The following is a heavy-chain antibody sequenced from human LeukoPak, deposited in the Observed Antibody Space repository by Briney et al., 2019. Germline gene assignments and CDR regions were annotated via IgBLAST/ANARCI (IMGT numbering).Heavy chain of an antibody. CDR3: ASDYGDYLEYFQH. D-gene: IGHD4-17*01. V-gene: IGHV5-51*01. CDR2: IYPGDSDT. Sequence: GESLKISCKGSGYSFTSYWIGWVRQMPGKGLEWMGIIYPGDSDTRYSPSFQGQVTISADKSISTAYLQWSSLKASDTAMYYCASDYGDYLEYFQHWGQGALVTVSS. CDR1: GYSFTSYW. J-gene: IGHJ1*01.